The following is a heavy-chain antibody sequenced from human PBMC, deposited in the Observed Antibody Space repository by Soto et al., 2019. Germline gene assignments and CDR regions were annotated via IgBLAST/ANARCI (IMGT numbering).Heavy chain of an antibody. CDR2: IYYSGST. J-gene: IGHJ5*02. V-gene: IGHV4-31*03. D-gene: IGHD4-4*01. Sequence: QVQLQESGPGLVKPSQTLSLTCTVSGGSISSGGYYWSWIRQHPGKGLEWIGYIYYSGSTYYNPSLRSRVTISVDTSKNQFSLKLSSVTAADTAVYYCTRGLSNPGWFDPWGQGTLVTVSS. CDR3: TRGLSNPGWFDP. CDR1: GGSISSGGYY.